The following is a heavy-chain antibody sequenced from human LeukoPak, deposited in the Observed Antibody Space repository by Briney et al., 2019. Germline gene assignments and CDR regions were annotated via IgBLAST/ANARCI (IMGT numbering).Heavy chain of an antibody. CDR3: ASTYSSSYDAFDI. CDR1: GFTFSDYN. V-gene: IGHV3-21*01. CDR2: ISSSSYYI. D-gene: IGHD6-6*01. Sequence: GGSLRLSCAASGFTFSDYNMNWVRQAPGKGLEWGSSISSSSYYIYYADSVKGRFTISRDNAKNSLYLQMNSLRVEDTAMYYCASTYSSSYDAFDIWGQGTMVTVSS. J-gene: IGHJ3*02.